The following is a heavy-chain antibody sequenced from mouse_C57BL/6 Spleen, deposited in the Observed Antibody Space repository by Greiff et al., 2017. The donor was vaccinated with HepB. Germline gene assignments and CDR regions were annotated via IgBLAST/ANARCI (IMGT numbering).Heavy chain of an antibody. Sequence: EVKLQESGPELVKPGASVKIPCKASGYTFTDYNMDWVKQSHGKSLEWIGDINPNNGGTIYNQKFKGKATLTVDKSSSTAYMELRSLTSEDTAVYYCARRGLLYYAMDYWGQGTSVTVSS. J-gene: IGHJ4*01. CDR2: INPNNGGT. D-gene: IGHD1-1*01. CDR3: ARRGLLYYAMDY. V-gene: IGHV1-18*01. CDR1: GYTFTDYN.